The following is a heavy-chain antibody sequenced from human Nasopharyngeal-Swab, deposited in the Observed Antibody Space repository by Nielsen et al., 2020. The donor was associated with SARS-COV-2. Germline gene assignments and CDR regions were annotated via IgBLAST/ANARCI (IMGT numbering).Heavy chain of an antibody. V-gene: IGHV7-4-1*02. CDR2: INTNTGNP. D-gene: IGHD3-3*01. CDR3: ARDFTQGITIFGVVHDWYFDL. Sequence: VRQAPGQGFGGMGWINTNTGNPTYAQGFTGRFVFSLDTSVSTAYLQISSLKAEDTAVYYCARDFTQGITIFGVVHDWYFDLWGRGTLVTVSS. J-gene: IGHJ2*01.